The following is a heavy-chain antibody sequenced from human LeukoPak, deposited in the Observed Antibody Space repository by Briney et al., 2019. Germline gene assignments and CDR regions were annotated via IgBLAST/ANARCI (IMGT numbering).Heavy chain of an antibody. V-gene: IGHV4-59*08. D-gene: IGHD3-22*01. CDR3: ARLSYDTSGYWPDYSDY. J-gene: IGHJ4*02. CDR1: GGYISSYY. Sequence: SETLSLTCTVSGGYISSYYWSWIRQPPGKGLEWIGYISYSGRTNYSPSLKSRVTISVDTSKNQFSLKLSSVTAADTAVYYCARLSYDTSGYWPDYSDYWGQGTLVTVPS. CDR2: ISYSGRT.